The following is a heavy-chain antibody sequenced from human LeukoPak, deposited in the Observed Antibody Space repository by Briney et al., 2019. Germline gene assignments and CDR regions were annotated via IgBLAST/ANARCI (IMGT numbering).Heavy chain of an antibody. CDR3: ARGGSGWYYFDS. CDR2: IGTGGDT. Sequence: GGSLRLSCAASGFTFSKYDMHWVRHGTGKGLEWVSDIGTGGDTYYPDSVRGRFTISRENAKSSVYLQMNNLRAEDTAVYYCARGGSGWYYFDSWGQGTLVTVSS. D-gene: IGHD6-19*01. V-gene: IGHV3-13*01. CDR1: GFTFSKYD. J-gene: IGHJ4*02.